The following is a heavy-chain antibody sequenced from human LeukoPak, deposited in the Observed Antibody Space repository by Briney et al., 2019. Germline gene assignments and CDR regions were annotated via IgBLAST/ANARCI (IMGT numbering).Heavy chain of an antibody. Sequence: SVKVSCKASGYTFTSYAISWVRQAPGQGLEWMGGIVPIFGTANYAQKFQGRVTITADESTSTAYMELSSLRSEDTAVYYCARETYYYDSSGYPAEYYFDYWGQGTLVTVSS. CDR1: GYTFTSYA. CDR2: IVPIFGTA. D-gene: IGHD3-22*01. V-gene: IGHV1-69*13. J-gene: IGHJ4*02. CDR3: ARETYYYDSSGYPAEYYFDY.